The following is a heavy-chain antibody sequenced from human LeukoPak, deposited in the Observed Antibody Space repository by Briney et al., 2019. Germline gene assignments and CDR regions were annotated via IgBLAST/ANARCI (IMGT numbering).Heavy chain of an antibody. D-gene: IGHD1-14*01. CDR3: TRDLLNHYGMDV. CDR2: INNDGSST. V-gene: IGHV3-74*01. J-gene: IGHJ6*04. CDR1: GFTFSSYW. Sequence: GGSLRLSCAASGFTFSSYWMHWVRQAPGKGLVWVSRINNDGSSTSYADSVKGQFTISRDNAKNTLYLQMNSLRAEDTAVYYCTRDLLNHYGMDVWGKGTTVTVSS.